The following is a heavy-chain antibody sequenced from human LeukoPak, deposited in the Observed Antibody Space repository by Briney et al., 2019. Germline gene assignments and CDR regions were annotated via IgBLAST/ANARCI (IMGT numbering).Heavy chain of an antibody. Sequence: PSETLSLTCTVSGGSISSSSYYWGWIRQPPGKGLEWIGSIYYSGSTYYNLSLKSRVTISVDTSKNQFSLKLSSVTAADTAVYYCARVDSSGYYSYFDYWGQGTLVTVSS. V-gene: IGHV4-39*07. CDR3: ARVDSSGYYSYFDY. CDR2: IYYSGST. CDR1: GGSISSSSYY. J-gene: IGHJ4*02. D-gene: IGHD3-22*01.